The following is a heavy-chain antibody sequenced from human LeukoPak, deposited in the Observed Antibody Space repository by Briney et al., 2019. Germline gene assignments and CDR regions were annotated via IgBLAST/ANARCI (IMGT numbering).Heavy chain of an antibody. Sequence: GRSLRLSCAASGFTFSSYGMHWVRQAPGKGLEWVAVISYDGSNKYYADSVKGRFTISRDNSKNTLYLQMNSLRAEDTAVYYCAKPPTAKYCGSTSCSYFDYWGQGTLVTVSS. J-gene: IGHJ4*02. CDR2: ISYDGSNK. CDR3: AKPPTAKYCGSTSCSYFDY. CDR1: GFTFSSYG. D-gene: IGHD2-2*01. V-gene: IGHV3-30*18.